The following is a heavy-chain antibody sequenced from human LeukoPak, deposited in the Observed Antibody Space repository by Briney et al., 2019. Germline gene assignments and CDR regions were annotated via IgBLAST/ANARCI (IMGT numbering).Heavy chain of an antibody. Sequence: GASVKVSCKASGYTFTSYAMNWVRQAPGQGLEWMGWINTNTGNPTYAQGFTGRFVFSLDTSVSTAYLQISSLKAEDTAVYYCARAHSYYYGSGSYYNRKYYYYYYMDVWGKGTTVTVSS. CDR1: GYTFTSYA. CDR3: ARAHSYYYGSGSYYNRKYYYYYYMDV. D-gene: IGHD3-10*01. CDR2: INTNTGNP. V-gene: IGHV7-4-1*02. J-gene: IGHJ6*03.